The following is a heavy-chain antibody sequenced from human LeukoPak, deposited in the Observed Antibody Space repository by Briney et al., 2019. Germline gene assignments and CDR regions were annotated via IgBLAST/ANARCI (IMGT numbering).Heavy chain of an antibody. D-gene: IGHD3-10*01. CDR1: GFTFSSYA. V-gene: IGHV3-23*01. CDR2: ISGSGGST. Sequence: GGSLRLSCEASGFTFSSYAMSWVRQAPGKGLEWVSAISGSGGSTYYADSVKGRFTISRDNAKNSLYLQMNSLRAEDTAVYYCARDARMYYYGSGSSDYWGQGTLVTVSS. CDR3: ARDARMYYYGSGSSDY. J-gene: IGHJ4*02.